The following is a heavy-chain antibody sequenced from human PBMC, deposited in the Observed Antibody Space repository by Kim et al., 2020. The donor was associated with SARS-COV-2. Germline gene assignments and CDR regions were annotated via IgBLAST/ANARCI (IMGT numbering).Heavy chain of an antibody. V-gene: IGHV3-43*01. Sequence: GGSLRLSCAASGITFDDYSMHWVRQPPGKGLEWVALISWDGTSTYYTDSVKGRFTISRENTKKSLYLQMNRLRIEDTALYYCAAALRQMAQPDYWGQGTLVTVSS. CDR2: ISWDGTST. CDR1: GITFDDYS. CDR3: AAALRQMAQPDY. D-gene: IGHD2-15*01. J-gene: IGHJ4*02.